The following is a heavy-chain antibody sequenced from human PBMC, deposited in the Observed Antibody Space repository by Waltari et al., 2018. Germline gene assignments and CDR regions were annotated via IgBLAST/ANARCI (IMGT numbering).Heavy chain of an antibody. CDR2: IIPIFGTA. D-gene: IGHD5-12*01. CDR3: ARDRGLRGDGYNYLFDY. J-gene: IGHJ4*02. V-gene: IGHV1-69*01. CDR1: GGTFSSYA. Sequence: QVQLVQSGAEVKKPGSSVKVSCKASGGTFSSYAISWVRQAPGQGLEWMGGIIPIFGTANYAQKVQGRVTITADESTSTAYMELSSLRSEDTAVYYCARDRGLRGDGYNYLFDYWGQGTLVTVSS.